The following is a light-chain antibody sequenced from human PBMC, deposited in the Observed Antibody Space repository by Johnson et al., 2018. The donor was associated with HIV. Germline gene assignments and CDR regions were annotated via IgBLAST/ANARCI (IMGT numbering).Light chain of an antibody. CDR2: DNN. CDR1: SSNIGNNY. V-gene: IGLV1-51*01. Sequence: QSVLTQPPSVSAAPGQKVTISCSGSSSNIGNNYVSWYQQLPGTAPKLLIYDNNKRPSGIPDRFYGSKSGTSATLGITGLQTGDEADYYCGAWDSSLSTAFFGTGTKVTVL. CDR3: GAWDSSLSTAF. J-gene: IGLJ1*01.